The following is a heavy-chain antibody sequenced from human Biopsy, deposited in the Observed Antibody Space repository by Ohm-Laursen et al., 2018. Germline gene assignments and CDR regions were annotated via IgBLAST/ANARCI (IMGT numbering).Heavy chain of an antibody. Sequence: ETLSLTCTVSGGSVSSNVAYWAWIRQPPGKGLESIGSIFYSGITYYNPSLQSRVTMSVDTPKNQFSLNLTSVTAADTAVYYCARHPTGFWFDPWGQGTLVIVSS. J-gene: IGHJ5*02. CDR2: IFYSGIT. CDR1: GGSVSSNVAY. CDR3: ARHPTGFWFDP. V-gene: IGHV4-39*01.